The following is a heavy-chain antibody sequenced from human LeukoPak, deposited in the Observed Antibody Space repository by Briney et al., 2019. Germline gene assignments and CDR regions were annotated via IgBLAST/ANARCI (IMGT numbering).Heavy chain of an antibody. D-gene: IGHD5/OR15-5a*01. J-gene: IGHJ4*02. CDR1: GFTFSSHT. V-gene: IGHV3-30-3*01. Sequence: QPGGSLRLSCAASGFTFSSHTMHWVRQAPGKGLEWVAVIEPDGSNKYHADSVKGRFTISRDNSKNTLYLQLDSLRSEDTAVYYCVRQSTGLDYWGQGTLVTVSS. CDR3: VRQSTGLDY. CDR2: IEPDGSNK.